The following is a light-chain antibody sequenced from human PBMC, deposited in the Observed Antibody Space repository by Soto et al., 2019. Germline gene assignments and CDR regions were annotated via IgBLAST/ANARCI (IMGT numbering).Light chain of an antibody. CDR3: CSFSTSGTHV. V-gene: IGLV2-14*01. Sequence: QSVLTQPASVSGSPGQSITISCTGTSSDVGTYDYVSWHQQHPGKAPKLIIYDDNNRPSGVSSRFSGSKSGNTASLTISGLQAEDEADYYCCSFSTSGTHVFGTGTKLTVL. CDR1: SSDVGTYDY. CDR2: DDN. J-gene: IGLJ1*01.